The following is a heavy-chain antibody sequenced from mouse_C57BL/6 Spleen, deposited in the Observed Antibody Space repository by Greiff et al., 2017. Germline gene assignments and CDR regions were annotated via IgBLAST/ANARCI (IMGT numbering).Heavy chain of an antibody. Sequence: QVQLQQSGPELVKPGASVKISCKASGYAFSSSWMNWVKQRPGKGLEWIGRIYPGDGDTNYNGKFKGKATLTADKSSSTAYMQLSSLTSEDSAVYFGARWPYYDSALDYWGQGTTLTVSS. CDR3: ARWPYYDSALDY. D-gene: IGHD2-4*01. V-gene: IGHV1-82*01. CDR1: GYAFSSSW. CDR2: IYPGDGDT. J-gene: IGHJ2*01.